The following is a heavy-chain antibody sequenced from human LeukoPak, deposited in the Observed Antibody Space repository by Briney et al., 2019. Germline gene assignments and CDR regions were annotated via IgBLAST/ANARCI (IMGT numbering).Heavy chain of an antibody. J-gene: IGHJ4*02. CDR2: ISGSSGLT. D-gene: IGHD4-17*01. CDR3: ARRGESTSYGDYRFDY. Sequence: GGSLRLSCAASGFTFSSYAMSWVRQAPGKGLEWVSAISGSSGLTYYADSVKGRFTISRDNSKNTLFLQMNSLRAEDTAVYYCARRGESTSYGDYRFDYWGQGTLVTVSS. V-gene: IGHV3-23*01. CDR1: GFTFSSYA.